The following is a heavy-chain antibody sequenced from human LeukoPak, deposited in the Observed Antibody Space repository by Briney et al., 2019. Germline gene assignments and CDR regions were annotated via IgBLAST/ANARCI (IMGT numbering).Heavy chain of an antibody. V-gene: IGHV3-21*01. Sequence: GGSLRLSCAVTGLTFSDYWMTWVRQAPAKGLEWVSSISSSSSYIYYADSVKGRFTISRDNAKNSLYLQMNSLKAEDTAVYYCACIAAAGNAYWGQGTLVTVSS. J-gene: IGHJ4*02. D-gene: IGHD6-13*01. CDR1: GLTFSDYW. CDR2: ISSSSSYI. CDR3: ACIAAAGNAY.